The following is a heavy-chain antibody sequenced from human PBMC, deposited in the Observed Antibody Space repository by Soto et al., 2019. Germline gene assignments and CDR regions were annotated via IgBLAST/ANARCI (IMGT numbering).Heavy chain of an antibody. CDR2: IDWYDDK. V-gene: IGHV2-70*01. Sequence: SGPTLVNPTQTLTLTCTFSGFSLSTSGMCVSWIRQPPGKALEWLALIDWYDDKYYSTSLKTRLTISKDTSKNQVVLTMTNMDPVGTATYYCARSSRLYCSSTSCSYYYGMDVWGQGTTVTVSS. CDR3: ARSSRLYCSSTSCSYYYGMDV. CDR1: GFSLSTSGMC. J-gene: IGHJ6*02. D-gene: IGHD2-2*01.